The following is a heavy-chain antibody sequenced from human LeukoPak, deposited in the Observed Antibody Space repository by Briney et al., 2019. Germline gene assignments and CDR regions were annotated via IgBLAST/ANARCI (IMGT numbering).Heavy chain of an antibody. D-gene: IGHD3-10*01. Sequence: ASVKVSCKASGYTFTGYYMHWARQAPGQGLEWMGWINPNSGGTNYAQKFQGRVTMTRDTSISTAYMELSRLRSDDTAVYYCARDGDYYGSGSYLAPYYYYMDVWGKGTTVTVSS. CDR2: INPNSGGT. J-gene: IGHJ6*03. CDR3: ARDGDYYGSGSYLAPYYYYMDV. CDR1: GYTFTGYY. V-gene: IGHV1-2*02.